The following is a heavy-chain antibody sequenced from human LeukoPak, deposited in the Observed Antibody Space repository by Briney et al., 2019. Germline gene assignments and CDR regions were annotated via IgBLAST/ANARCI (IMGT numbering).Heavy chain of an antibody. CDR3: ARHGYSSSWYGGRAYVDP. V-gene: IGHV4-34*01. CDR2: INHSGST. CDR1: GGSFSGYY. D-gene: IGHD6-13*01. Sequence: SSETLSLTCAVYGGSFSGYYWSWIRQPPGKGLEWIGEINHSGSTNYNPSLKSRVTISVDTSKNQFSLKLSSVTAADTAVYHCARHGYSSSWYGGRAYVDPWGQGTLVTVSS. J-gene: IGHJ5*02.